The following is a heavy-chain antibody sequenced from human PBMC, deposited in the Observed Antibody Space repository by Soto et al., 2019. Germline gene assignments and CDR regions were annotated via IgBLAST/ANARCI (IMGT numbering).Heavy chain of an antibody. Sequence: QVQLVQSGAEVKKPGSSVKVSCKASGGPVSSYTLNWVRQAPGQGLEWMGRIIPLLGRATYSGKFQGRVTITANKSTSTAYMDLSSLRSEDTAVYFCAGDSGKSDYAFDFWGRGTLVTVSS. V-gene: IGHV1-69*08. D-gene: IGHD4-17*01. CDR3: AGDSGKSDYAFDF. J-gene: IGHJ4*02. CDR2: IIPLLGRA. CDR1: GGPVSSYT.